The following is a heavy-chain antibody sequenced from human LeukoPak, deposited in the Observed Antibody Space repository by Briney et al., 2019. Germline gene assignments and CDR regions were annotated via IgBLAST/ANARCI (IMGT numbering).Heavy chain of an antibody. V-gene: IGHV1-8*02. CDR2: MNPNSGNT. J-gene: IGHJ6*03. CDR1: GGTFSSYA. Sequence: ASVKVSCKASGGTFSSYAISWVRQAPGQGLEWMGWMNPNSGNTGYAQKFQGRVTMTRNTSISTAYMELSSLRSEDTAVYYCARGQTGYYYYMDVWGKGTTVTISS. CDR3: ARGQTGYYYYMDV.